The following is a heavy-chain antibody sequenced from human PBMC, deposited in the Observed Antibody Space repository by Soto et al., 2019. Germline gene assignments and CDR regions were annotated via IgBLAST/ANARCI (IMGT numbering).Heavy chain of an antibody. CDR3: AHSLGGAAPDY. V-gene: IGHV2-5*01. Sequence: QITLKESGPTLVKPTQTLTLTCTVSGFPLSARGVGVGWIRQPPGKALEWLAIIYWNDDKRYSPSLKSRLTITKDTSKNQVVLTMTNMDPVDTAKYYCAHSLGGAAPDYWGQGTLVTVSS. CDR1: GFPLSARGVG. D-gene: IGHD3-16*01. CDR2: IYWNDDK. J-gene: IGHJ4*02.